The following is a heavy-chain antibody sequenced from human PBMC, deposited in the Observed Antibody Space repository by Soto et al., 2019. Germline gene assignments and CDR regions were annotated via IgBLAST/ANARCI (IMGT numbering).Heavy chain of an antibody. CDR1: RGSISSYY. CDR3: ARESAGSGKNNWFDP. Sequence: SETLSLTCSVSRGSISSYYWSWVRQPPGKGLEWIGFIHRTGSTKYNPSLESRVTISVDTSQNQVSLRLSSVTAADTAVYYCARESAGSGKNNWFDPWGQGILVTVSS. D-gene: IGHD3-10*01. V-gene: IGHV4-59*01. CDR2: IHRTGST. J-gene: IGHJ5*02.